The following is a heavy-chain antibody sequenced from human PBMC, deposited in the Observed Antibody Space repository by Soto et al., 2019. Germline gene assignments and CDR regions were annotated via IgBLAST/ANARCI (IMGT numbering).Heavy chain of an antibody. CDR2: ISYSGST. J-gene: IGHJ5*02. Sequence: QVQLQESGPGLVKPSQTLSLTCTVSGGSIASNGNYWSWIRQHPGKGLEYIGYISYSGSTSYNPSLKSRVTISLDMSKNQFSLRLSSVTAADTAVYYCAKMEQDWFDPWGRGTLVTVSS. CDR3: AKMEQDWFDP. CDR1: GGSIASNGNY. D-gene: IGHD1-1*01. V-gene: IGHV4-31*03.